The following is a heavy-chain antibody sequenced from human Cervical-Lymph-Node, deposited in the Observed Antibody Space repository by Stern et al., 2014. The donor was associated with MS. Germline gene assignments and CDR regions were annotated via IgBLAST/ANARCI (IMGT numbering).Heavy chain of an antibody. J-gene: IGHJ1*01. CDR3: ANPLPYAN. CDR1: GDTFASYP. D-gene: IGHD4-17*01. Sequence: VQLVQSGAEVKKPGASVKVSCKASGDTFASYPIHWLRQAPGQGPVWMAIVKPTDGRTTDAQTFKGRITMTRDTSTRTVYMELSSLRAEDTAMYFCANPLPYANWGQGTRVTVS. CDR2: VKPTDGRT. V-gene: IGHV1-46*03.